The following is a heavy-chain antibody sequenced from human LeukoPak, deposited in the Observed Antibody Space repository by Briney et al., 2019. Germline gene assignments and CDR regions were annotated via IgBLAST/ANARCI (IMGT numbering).Heavy chain of an antibody. CDR1: GGSISSYY. CDR2: IHTSGST. V-gene: IGHV4-4*07. CDR3: ASVVGATTEYYFDC. J-gene: IGHJ4*02. D-gene: IGHD1-26*01. Sequence: SETLSLTCTVSGGSISSYYWNWIRQPAGKGLEWIGRIHTSGSTNYNPSLKSRVTMSVDTSKNQLSLKLSSVTAADTAVYYCASVVGATTEYYFDCWGQGTLVTVSS.